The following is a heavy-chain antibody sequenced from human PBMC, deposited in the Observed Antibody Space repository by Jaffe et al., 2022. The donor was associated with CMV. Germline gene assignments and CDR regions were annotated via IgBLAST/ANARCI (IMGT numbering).Heavy chain of an antibody. J-gene: IGHJ4*02. CDR2: IIPILGIA. D-gene: IGHD3-9*01. CDR1: GGTFSSYA. V-gene: IGHV1-69*09. CDR3: ARDSGGPYDILTGLGNHFDY. Sequence: QVQLVQSGAEVKKPGSSVKVSCKASGGTFSSYAISWVRQAPGQGLEWMGRIIPILGIANYAQKFQGRVTITADKSTSTAYMELSSLRSEDTAVYYCARDSGGPYDILTGLGNHFDYWGQGTLVTVSS.